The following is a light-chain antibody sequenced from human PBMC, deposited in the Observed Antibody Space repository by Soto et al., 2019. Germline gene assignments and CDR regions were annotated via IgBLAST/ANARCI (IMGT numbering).Light chain of an antibody. V-gene: IGKV3-11*01. CDR3: QQYDKWPRT. Sequence: EVVLTQSPASLSLSPWDRATLSCRASQSVSSYLAWYQQKPGQTPRLLIYEASKRATGIPARFSGGGSGAEDTLTISSLQSEDFAVYYCQQYDKWPRTFGQGTKVDIK. CDR1: QSVSSY. CDR2: EAS. J-gene: IGKJ1*01.